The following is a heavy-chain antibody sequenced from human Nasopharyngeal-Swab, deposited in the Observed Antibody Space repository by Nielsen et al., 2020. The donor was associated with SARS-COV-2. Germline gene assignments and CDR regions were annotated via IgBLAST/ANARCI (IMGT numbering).Heavy chain of an antibody. V-gene: IGHV4-39*07. D-gene: IGHD1-7*01. CDR2: IYYSGRT. CDR1: GGSISSSSYY. CDR3: ARVNWNYLNWFDP. J-gene: IGHJ5*02. Sequence: SETLSLTCTVSGGSISSSSYYWGWIRQPPGKGLEWIGSIYYSGRTYYNPALKSRGTISVDTSKNQFSLKLSSVTAADTAVYYCARVNWNYLNWFDPWGQGTLVTVSS.